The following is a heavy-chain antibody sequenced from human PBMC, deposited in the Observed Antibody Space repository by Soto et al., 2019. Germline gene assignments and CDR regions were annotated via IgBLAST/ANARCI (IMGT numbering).Heavy chain of an antibody. V-gene: IGHV3-21*01. CDR3: SRSPEVGVRGAY. Sequence: EVQLVESGGGLVKPGGSLTLSCTGSGFPFSAYNINWVRQAPGKGLEWVSSMTVGSSHIYQLNSVKGRFTISRDDAKNSVYLQIDTMRDEDTALFYCSRSPEVGVRGAYWGQGTLVTVSS. J-gene: IGHJ4*02. CDR1: GFPFSAYN. D-gene: IGHD3-16*01. CDR2: MTVGSSHI.